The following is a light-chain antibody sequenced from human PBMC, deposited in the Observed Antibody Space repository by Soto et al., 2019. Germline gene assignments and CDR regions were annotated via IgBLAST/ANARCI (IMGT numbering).Light chain of an antibody. CDR3: QQYGSSPRT. V-gene: IGKV3-20*01. CDR2: GAS. CDR1: QSVSSSY. J-gene: IGKJ1*01. Sequence: EIVLTQSPGTLSLSPGERGTLSCRASQSVSSSYLAWYQQKPGQAPRLLIYGASSRATGIPEWISGSGSGTDFTLTISRLEPEDFAVYYCQQYGSSPRTFGQGTKVEIK.